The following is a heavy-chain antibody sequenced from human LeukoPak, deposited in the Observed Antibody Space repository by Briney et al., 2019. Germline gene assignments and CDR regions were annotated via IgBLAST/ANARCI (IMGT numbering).Heavy chain of an antibody. J-gene: IGHJ4*02. V-gene: IGHV4-31*03. Sequence: PSQTLSLTCSVSGGYISSGTYYWSWIRQHPGKGLEWIGYIYNSGATYYNPSLKRRVTISVDTSKNQFSLQLNSVTAADTALYYCASENGRRFFDSWGQGALVTVSS. CDR2: IYNSGAT. CDR3: ASENGRRFFDS. D-gene: IGHD4-17*01. CDR1: GGYISSGTYY.